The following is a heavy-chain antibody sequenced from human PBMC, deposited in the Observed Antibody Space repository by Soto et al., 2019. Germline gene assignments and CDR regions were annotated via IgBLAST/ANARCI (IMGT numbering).Heavy chain of an antibody. CDR2: INPNSGGT. D-gene: IGHD6-13*01. J-gene: IGHJ5*02. CDR1: GYTFTDYY. CDR3: AREATSSWLGNWFDP. Sequence: QVQLVQSGAEVKKPGASVKVSCKASGYTFTDYYMHWIRQAPGQGLEWMGWINPNSGGTNHAQNFQGRVTMTRDTSISTIYMELSRLRSDDTAVYYCAREATSSWLGNWFDPWGQGTLVTVSS. V-gene: IGHV1-2*02.